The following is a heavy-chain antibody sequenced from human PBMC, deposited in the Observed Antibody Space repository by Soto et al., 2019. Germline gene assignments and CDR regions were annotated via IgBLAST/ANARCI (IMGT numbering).Heavy chain of an antibody. Sequence: SETLSLTCTVSGGSISSSSYYWGWIRQPPGKGLEWIGSIYYSGSTYYNPSLKSRVTISVDTSKNQFSLKLSSVTAADTAVYYCASWSSAVAGRSFDYWGQGTLVTVSS. CDR1: GGSISSSSYY. D-gene: IGHD6-19*01. V-gene: IGHV4-39*01. CDR3: ASWSSAVAGRSFDY. CDR2: IYYSGST. J-gene: IGHJ4*02.